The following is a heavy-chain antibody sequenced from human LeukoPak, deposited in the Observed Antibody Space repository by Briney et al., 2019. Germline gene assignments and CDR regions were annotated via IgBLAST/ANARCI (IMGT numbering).Heavy chain of an antibody. Sequence: ASVKVSCKVSGYTLTELSMHWVRQAPGKGLEWMGGFDPEDGETIYAQKFQGRVTMTEDTSTDTAYIELSSLRSEDTAVYYCATANSGSYYWFDPWGQGTLVTVSS. D-gene: IGHD1-26*01. CDR3: ATANSGSYYWFDP. CDR1: GYTLTELS. CDR2: FDPEDGET. J-gene: IGHJ5*02. V-gene: IGHV1-24*01.